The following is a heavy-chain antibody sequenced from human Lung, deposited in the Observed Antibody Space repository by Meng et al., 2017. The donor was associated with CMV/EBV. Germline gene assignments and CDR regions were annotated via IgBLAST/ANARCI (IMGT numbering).Heavy chain of an antibody. J-gene: IGHJ6*02. V-gene: IGHV1-2*02. Sequence: ASVXVSCKASGYTFTGYYIHWVRQAPGQGLEWMGWITPNSGGTNYAQKFQGRVTMTRDTSISTAYMELSRLRSDDTAVYYCARGPFYYYGRDVWGQGTPVTVSS. D-gene: IGHD3-10*01. CDR2: ITPNSGGT. CDR1: GYTFTGYY. CDR3: ARGPFYYYGRDV.